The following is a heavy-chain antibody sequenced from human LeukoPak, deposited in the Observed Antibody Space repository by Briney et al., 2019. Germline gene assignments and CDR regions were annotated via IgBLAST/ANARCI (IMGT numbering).Heavy chain of an antibody. CDR2: ISGSGGDT. CDR3: ARDIQLST. V-gene: IGHV3-23*01. Sequence: GGSLRLSCAASGFTFSTDAMTWVRQAPGKGLQWVSAISGSGGDTYYEDSVKGRFTISRDDSKDTLFLQMNSLRAEDTAIYYCARDIQLSTWGLGTMVTVSS. D-gene: IGHD5-24*01. J-gene: IGHJ3*01. CDR1: GFTFSTDA.